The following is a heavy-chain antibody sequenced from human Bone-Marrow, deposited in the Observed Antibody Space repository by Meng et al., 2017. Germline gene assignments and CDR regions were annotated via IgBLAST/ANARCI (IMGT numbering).Heavy chain of an antibody. CDR2: IYHDGRT. J-gene: IGHJ5*02. D-gene: IGHD3-3*01. Sequence: QSQLRASGPGRVYPRGTLALTCAVCGSSISSHHWGGWVRQPPGKGLEWIGEIYHDGRTNYTPSLKSRVTISVDKSKNQFSLKLSSVTAADTAVYYCARAAYDIWSGYAPWGQGSLVTASS. V-gene: IGHV4-4*03. CDR3: ARAAYDIWSGYAP. CDR1: GSSISSHHW.